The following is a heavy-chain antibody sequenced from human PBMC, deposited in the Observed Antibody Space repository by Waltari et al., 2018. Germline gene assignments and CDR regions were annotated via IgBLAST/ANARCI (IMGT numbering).Heavy chain of an antibody. CDR2: IYHSGST. Sequence: QVQLQESGPGLVKPSATLSLTCAVSGYSISTGYYWGWIRQPPGKGLEVIGSIYHSGSTHYNPSLKSRVTISVDTSKNQFSLKLSSVTAADTAVYYCARASISSSWFDFDYWGQGTLVTVSS. V-gene: IGHV4-38-2*01. D-gene: IGHD6-13*01. CDR3: ARASISSSWFDFDY. J-gene: IGHJ4*02. CDR1: GYSISTGYY.